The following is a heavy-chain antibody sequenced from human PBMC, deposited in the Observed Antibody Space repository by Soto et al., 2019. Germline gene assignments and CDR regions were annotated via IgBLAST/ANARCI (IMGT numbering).Heavy chain of an antibody. CDR2: IKQDGSEK. J-gene: IGHJ6*02. CDR1: GFTFSSYW. CDR3: ARDVHSGYDPDYDYGMDV. V-gene: IGHV3-7*05. Sequence: GGSLRLSCAASGFTFSSYWMSWVRQAPGKGLEWVANIKQDGSEKYYVDSVKGRFTISRDNAKNSLYLQMNSLRAEDTAVYYCARDVHSGYDPDYDYGMDVWGQGTTVTVSS. D-gene: IGHD5-12*01.